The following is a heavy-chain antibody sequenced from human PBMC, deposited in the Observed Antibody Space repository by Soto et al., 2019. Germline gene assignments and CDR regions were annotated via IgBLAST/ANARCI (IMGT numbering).Heavy chain of an antibody. CDR2: IYHSGRA. CDR1: GGAIISSNY. V-gene: IGHV4-4*02. D-gene: IGHD1-26*01. CDR3: ARPDGRDGMDV. Sequence: SETLSLTCDVSGGAIISSNYWSWVRQPPGKGLEWIGEIYHSGRAHYNPSLKSRVTMSVDKSKNLFSLELTSVTAADTAVYYCARPDGRDGMDVWGQGTTVT. J-gene: IGHJ6*02.